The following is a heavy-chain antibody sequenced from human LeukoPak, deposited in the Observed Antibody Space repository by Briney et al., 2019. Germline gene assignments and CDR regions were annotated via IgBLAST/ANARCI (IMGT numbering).Heavy chain of an antibody. CDR2: IYPGDSDT. CDR1: GYSFTSYW. V-gene: IGHV5-51*01. D-gene: IGHD3-10*01. J-gene: IGHJ4*02. Sequence: GESLKISCKGSGYSFTSYWIGWVRQMPGKGLEWMGIIYPGDSDTRYSPSFQGQVTISADKSISTAYLQWSSLKASDTAMYYCASSLLWFGELGSYFDYWGQGTLVTVSS. CDR3: ASSLLWFGELGSYFDY.